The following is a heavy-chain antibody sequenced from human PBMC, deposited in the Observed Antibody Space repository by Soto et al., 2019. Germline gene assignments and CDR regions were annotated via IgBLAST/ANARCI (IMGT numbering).Heavy chain of an antibody. Sequence: QVQLVQSGAEVKKPGSSVKVSCKASGGTFSSYAISWVRQAPGQGLEWMGGIIPIFGTANYAQKFQGRVTITADKSTSTAYMELSSLRSEDTAVYYCARGGIAAAGYYYYGMDVWGQGTTVTVSS. J-gene: IGHJ6*02. CDR1: GGTFSSYA. CDR3: ARGGIAAAGYYYYGMDV. V-gene: IGHV1-69*06. CDR2: IIPIFGTA. D-gene: IGHD6-13*01.